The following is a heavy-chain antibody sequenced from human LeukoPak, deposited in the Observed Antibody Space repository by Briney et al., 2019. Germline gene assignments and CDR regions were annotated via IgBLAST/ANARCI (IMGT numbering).Heavy chain of an antibody. Sequence: GRSLRLSCAASGFTFSIFGMHWVRPAPGKGLEWVAIIWNDGTNKYYADSVKGRFTISRDNSKNTLYLQMNSLRAEDTAVYFCGRWNYYYDSRGYTIDYWGQGTLVTVSS. D-gene: IGHD3-22*01. CDR3: GRWNYYYDSRGYTIDY. V-gene: IGHV3-33*01. J-gene: IGHJ4*02. CDR1: GFTFSIFG. CDR2: IWNDGTNK.